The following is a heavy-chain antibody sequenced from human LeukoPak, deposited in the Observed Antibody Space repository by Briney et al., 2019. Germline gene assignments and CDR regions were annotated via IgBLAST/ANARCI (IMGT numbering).Heavy chain of an antibody. D-gene: IGHD2-21*02. J-gene: IGHJ4*02. CDR2: IYYSGTT. CDR1: GASISDYY. CDR3: VRDKGDVTRSSSERFDY. Sequence: PSETLSLTCTVSGASISDYYWSWIRQPPGKGLEWIGYIYYSGTTSYNPPLKSRVAISVDTSKNQFFLKLSSVTAADTAVYYCVRDKGDVTRSSSERFDYWGQGTLVTVSS. V-gene: IGHV4-59*01.